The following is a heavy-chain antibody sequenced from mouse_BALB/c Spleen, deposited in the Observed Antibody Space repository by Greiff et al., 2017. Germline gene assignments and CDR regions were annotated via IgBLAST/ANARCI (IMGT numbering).Heavy chain of an antibody. V-gene: IGHV1-54*03. CDR2: INPGSGGT. CDR3: ARSMITTRGDY. Sequence: VMLVESGAELVRPGTSVKVSCKASGYAFTNYLIEWVKQRPGQGLEWIGVINPGSGGTNYNEKFKGKATLTADKSSSTAYMQLSSLTSDDSAVYFCARSMITTRGDYWGQGTTLTVSS. CDR1: GYAFTNYL. J-gene: IGHJ2*01. D-gene: IGHD2-4*01.